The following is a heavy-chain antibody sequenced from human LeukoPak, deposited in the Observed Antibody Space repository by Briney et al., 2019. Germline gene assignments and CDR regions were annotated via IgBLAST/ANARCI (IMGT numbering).Heavy chain of an antibody. CDR1: GGSISSSNW. D-gene: IGHD3-10*01. Sequence: SETLSLTCAVSGGSISSSNWWSWVRQPPGKGLEWIGEIYHSGRTNYNPSLKSRVTILEDKSKNQFSLKLSSVTAADTAVYYCARRTGGSGSYFHYWGQGTLVTVSS. CDR3: ARRTGGSGSYFHY. CDR2: IYHSGRT. V-gene: IGHV4-4*02. J-gene: IGHJ4*02.